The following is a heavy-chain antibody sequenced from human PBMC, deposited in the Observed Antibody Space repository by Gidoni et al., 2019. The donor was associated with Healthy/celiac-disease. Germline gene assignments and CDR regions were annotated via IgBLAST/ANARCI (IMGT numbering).Heavy chain of an antibody. D-gene: IGHD3-10*01. CDR2: IYHSGST. CDR1: GYSISSGYY. CDR3: ALRTYYYGSGSFLFDY. Sequence: VQLQESGPGLVKPSETLSLTCAVSGYSISSGYYWGWIRQPPGKGLEWIGSIYHSGSTYYNPSLKSRVTISVDTSKNQFSLKLSSVTAADTAVYYCALRTYYYGSGSFLFDYWGQGTLVTVSS. J-gene: IGHJ4*02. V-gene: IGHV4-38-2*01.